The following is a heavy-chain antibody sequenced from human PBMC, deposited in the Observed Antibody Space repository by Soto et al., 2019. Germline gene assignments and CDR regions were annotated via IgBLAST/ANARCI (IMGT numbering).Heavy chain of an antibody. V-gene: IGHV4-39*01. CDR3: ARHWRTGYSTVFGVVMGWFDP. J-gene: IGHJ5*02. Sequence: SETLSLTCTAPGDSITSTDYYWGWIRQPPGKGLEWVASIYYSGSTYHNPSLKSRVTISVDTSKNQFSLKVTSVTAADTAVYYCARHWRTGYSTVFGVVMGWFDPWGQGTLVTVSS. CDR1: GDSITSTDYY. CDR2: IYYSGST. D-gene: IGHD3-3*01.